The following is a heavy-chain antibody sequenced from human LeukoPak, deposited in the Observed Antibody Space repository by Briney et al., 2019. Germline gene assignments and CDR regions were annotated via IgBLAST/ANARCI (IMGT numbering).Heavy chain of an antibody. CDR2: ISGSGDST. CDR1: GLTFSNYA. V-gene: IGHV3-23*01. CDR3: ARARACSSTSCYLDN. J-gene: IGHJ4*02. D-gene: IGHD2-2*01. Sequence: GGSLRLSCAASGLTFSNYALSWVRQAPGKGLEWVSGISGSGDSTYYADSVKGRFTISRDNSKNTLYLQVNSLRAEDTAVYYCARARACSSTSCYLDNWGQGTLVTVSS.